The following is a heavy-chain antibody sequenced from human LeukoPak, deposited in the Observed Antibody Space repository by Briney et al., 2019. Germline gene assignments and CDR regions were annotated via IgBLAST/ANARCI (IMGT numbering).Heavy chain of an antibody. J-gene: IGHJ4*02. Sequence: PGGSLRLSCAASGFTFSSYAMSWVRQAPGKGLEWVSAISGSGGSTYYADSVKGRFTISRDYSKNTLYLQMNSLRAEDTAVYYCAKVNSSSWTIYYFDYWGQGTLVTVSS. V-gene: IGHV3-23*01. CDR1: GFTFSSYA. D-gene: IGHD6-13*01. CDR3: AKVNSSSWTIYYFDY. CDR2: ISGSGGST.